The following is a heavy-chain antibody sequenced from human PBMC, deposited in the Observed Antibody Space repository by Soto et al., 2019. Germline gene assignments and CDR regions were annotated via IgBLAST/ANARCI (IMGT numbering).Heavy chain of an antibody. D-gene: IGHD3-3*01. Sequence: QVQLQESGPGLLKPSQTLSLTCTVSGVSISSGDYYWSWIRQHPGKGLEWIGYIYYSGSTYYNPSLKSRVTISVDTSKNQFSLKLSSVTAADTAVYYCARWWSGSRQGFDPWGQGTLVTVSS. CDR3: ARWWSGSRQGFDP. CDR2: IYYSGST. J-gene: IGHJ5*02. CDR1: GVSISSGDYY. V-gene: IGHV4-31*03.